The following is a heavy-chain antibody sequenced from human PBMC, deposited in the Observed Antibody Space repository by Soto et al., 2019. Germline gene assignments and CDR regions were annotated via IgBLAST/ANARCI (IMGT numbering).Heavy chain of an antibody. CDR2: IIPIFGTA. J-gene: IGHJ4*02. V-gene: IGHV1-69*13. CDR1: GGTFSSYA. CDR3: ARASYYYGSGSGSRAFGY. D-gene: IGHD3-10*01. Sequence: GASVKVSCKASGGTFSSYAISWVRQAPGQGLEWMGGIIPIFGTANYAQKFQGRVTITADESTSTAYMELSSLRSEDTAVYYCARASYYYGSGSGSRAFGYWGQGTLVTVSS.